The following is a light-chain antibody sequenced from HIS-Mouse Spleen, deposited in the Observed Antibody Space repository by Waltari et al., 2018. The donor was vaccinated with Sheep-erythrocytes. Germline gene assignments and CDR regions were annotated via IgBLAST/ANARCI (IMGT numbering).Light chain of an antibody. CDR1: SSGVGGSHH. CDR2: DVS. J-gene: IGLJ1*01. CDR3: CSYAGSYNHV. V-gene: IGLV2-11*01. Sequence: QSALTQPRSVSGSPGQSVTISCTGTSSGVGGSHHSPWYQQHPGKAPKLMIYDVSKRPSGVPDRFSGSKSGNTASLTISGLQAEDEADYYCCSYAGSYNHVFATGTKVTVL.